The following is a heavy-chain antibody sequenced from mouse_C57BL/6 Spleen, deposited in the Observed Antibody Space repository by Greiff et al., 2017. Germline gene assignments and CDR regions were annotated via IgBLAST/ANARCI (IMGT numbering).Heavy chain of an antibody. V-gene: IGHV5-6*02. J-gene: IGHJ2*01. D-gene: IGHD1-1*01. CDR3: ARRNIVAEY. Sequence: EVKVVESGGDLVKPGGSLKLSCAASGFTFSSYGMSWVRQTPDERLEWVATISSGGSYTYYPDSVKGRFTITRDNAKNTLYLHMSSLKSEDTAKYYSARRNIVAEYWGQGTTLTVSS. CDR1: GFTFSSYG. CDR2: ISSGGSYT.